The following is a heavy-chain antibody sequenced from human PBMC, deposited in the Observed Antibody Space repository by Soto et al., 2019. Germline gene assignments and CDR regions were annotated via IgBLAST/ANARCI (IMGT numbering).Heavy chain of an antibody. J-gene: IGHJ4*02. CDR3: AKDLKLGYCSSTSCRNDRTFDY. D-gene: IGHD2-2*01. CDR2: ISYDGSNK. V-gene: IGHV3-30*18. CDR1: GFTFSSYG. Sequence: AGGSLRLSCAASGFTFSSYGMHWVRQAPGKGLEWVAVISYDGSNKYYADSVKGRFTISRDNSKNTLYLQMNSLRAEDTAVYYCAKDLKLGYCSSTSCRNDRTFDYWGQGTLVTVSS.